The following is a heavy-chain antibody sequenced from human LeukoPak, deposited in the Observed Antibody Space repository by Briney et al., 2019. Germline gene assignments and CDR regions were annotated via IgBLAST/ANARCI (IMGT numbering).Heavy chain of an antibody. CDR1: GGTFSSYA. CDR3: ARGPYYYYMDV. V-gene: IGHV1-69*01. J-gene: IGHJ6*03. CDR2: IIPIFGTT. Sequence: GSSVKVSCKASGGTFSSYAISWVRQAPGQGLERMAGIIPIFGTTNYAQKFQGRVTITADESTSTAYMELSSLRSEDTAVYYCARGPYYYYMDVWGKGTTVTVSS.